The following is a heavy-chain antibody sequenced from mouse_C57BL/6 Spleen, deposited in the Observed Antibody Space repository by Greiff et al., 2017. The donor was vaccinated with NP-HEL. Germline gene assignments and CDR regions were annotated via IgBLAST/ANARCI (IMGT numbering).Heavy chain of an antibody. CDR3: ARSVLLSSYFDY. J-gene: IGHJ2*01. V-gene: IGHV1-82*01. CDR1: GYAFSSSW. Sequence: QVQLQQSGPELVKPGASVKISCKASGYAFSSSWMNWVKQRPGKGLEWIGRIYPGDGDTNYIGKFKGKATLTAEKSSSPAYMQLSSLTCEDSAVYFCARSVLLSSYFDYWGQGTTLTVSS. D-gene: IGHD6-1*01. CDR2: IYPGDGDT.